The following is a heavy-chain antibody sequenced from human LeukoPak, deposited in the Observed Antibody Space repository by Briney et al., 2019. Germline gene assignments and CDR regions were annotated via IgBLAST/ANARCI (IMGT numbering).Heavy chain of an antibody. CDR2: IIPIFGTA. CDR1: GGTLSSYA. Sequence: SVKVSCKASGGTLSSYAISWVRQAPGQGLEWMGEIIPIFGTANYAQKFQGRVTITADESTSTAYMELSSLRSEDTAVYYCARAPSLRDCSSTSCYYYYYMDVWGKGTTVTVSS. J-gene: IGHJ6*03. CDR3: ARAPSLRDCSSTSCYYYYYMDV. V-gene: IGHV1-69*13. D-gene: IGHD2-2*01.